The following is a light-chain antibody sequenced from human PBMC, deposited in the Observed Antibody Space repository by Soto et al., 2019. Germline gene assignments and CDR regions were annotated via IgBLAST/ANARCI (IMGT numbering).Light chain of an antibody. CDR3: QQYNSWLWT. V-gene: IGKV3-15*01. Sequence: EIVITQSPSTLSLSPPERSTLSCRASQSVSSNLAWYQQKPGQAPRLLIYGASTRATGIPARFSGSGSGTEFTLTISSLQSEDSAVYYCQQYNSWLWTFGQGTKVDIK. J-gene: IGKJ1*01. CDR1: QSVSSN. CDR2: GAS.